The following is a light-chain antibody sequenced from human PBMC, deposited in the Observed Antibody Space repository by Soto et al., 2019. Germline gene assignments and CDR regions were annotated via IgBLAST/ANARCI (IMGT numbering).Light chain of an antibody. J-gene: IGKJ1*01. Sequence: PGERVTLSCMASQSVSSSYLTWYQQKPGQAPRLLIYGASTRATSIPARFSGSGSGTDFTLTISSLQPEDFAVYYCQQDDNLPTFGQGTKVAIK. CDR2: GAS. V-gene: IGKV3D-7*01. CDR1: QSVSSSY. CDR3: QQDDNLPT.